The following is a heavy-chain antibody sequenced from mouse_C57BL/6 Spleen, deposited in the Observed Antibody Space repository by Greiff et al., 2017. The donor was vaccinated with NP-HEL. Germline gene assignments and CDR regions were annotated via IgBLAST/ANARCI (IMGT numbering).Heavy chain of an antibody. CDR3: ARSALDYGSSYWFAY. CDR1: GYTFTSYW. V-gene: IGHV1-52*01. CDR2: IDPSDSET. D-gene: IGHD1-1*01. J-gene: IGHJ3*01. Sequence: QVQLKQPGAELVRPGSSVKLSCKASGYTFTSYWMHWVKQRPIQGLEWIGNIDPSDSETHYNQKFKDKATLTVDKSSSTAYMQLSSLTSEDSAVYYCARSALDYGSSYWFAYWGQGTLVTVSA.